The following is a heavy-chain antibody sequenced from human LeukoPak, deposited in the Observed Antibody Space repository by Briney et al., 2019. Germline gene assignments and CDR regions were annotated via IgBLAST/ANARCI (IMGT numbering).Heavy chain of an antibody. CDR1: GYAFSLYG. CDR2: INAGTGDG. J-gene: IGHJ4*02. V-gene: IGHV1-3*01. Sequence: ASVKVSCKASGYAFSLYGVQWVRQAPGQTLEWMGWINAGTGDGKYSQNFQGRLTMTSDTSATTLYMELNSLTFEDTAVYYCARSGADWSCDNWGQGTLVTVSS. CDR3: ARSGADWSCDN. D-gene: IGHD2-21*01.